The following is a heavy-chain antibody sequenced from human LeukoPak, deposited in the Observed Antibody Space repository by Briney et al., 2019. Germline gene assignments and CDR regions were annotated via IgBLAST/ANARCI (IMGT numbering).Heavy chain of an antibody. D-gene: IGHD6-13*01. CDR2: IKGDGSTT. Sequence: GGSLRLSCVTSGFGFGYYWMHWFRQVPGKGLVWVSRIKGDGSTTRNADSVEGRFTISRDNAKNSLFLQMDSLRAEDTALYYCARDEHHLVQGYHFDYWGQGTLVTVSS. J-gene: IGHJ4*02. CDR1: GFGFGYYW. V-gene: IGHV3-74*01. CDR3: ARDEHHLVQGYHFDY.